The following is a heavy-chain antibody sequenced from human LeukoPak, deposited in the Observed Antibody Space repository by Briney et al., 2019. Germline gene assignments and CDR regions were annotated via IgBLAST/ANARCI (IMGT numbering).Heavy chain of an antibody. Sequence: GASVKVSCKASGGTFSSHTISWLRQAPEQGLEWMGRIIPLFGIVNYAQKFQDRVTITADKSTSTAYMEVSSLRSEDTAVYYCARIPSGDVDTAMVMYYHYGMDVWGQGTTVTVSS. CDR3: ARIPSGDVDTAMVMYYHYGMDV. V-gene: IGHV1-69*02. CDR2: IIPLFGIV. CDR1: GGTFSSHT. D-gene: IGHD5-18*01. J-gene: IGHJ6*02.